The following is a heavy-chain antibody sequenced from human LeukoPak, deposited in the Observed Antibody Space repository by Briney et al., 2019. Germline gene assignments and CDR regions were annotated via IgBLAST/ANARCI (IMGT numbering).Heavy chain of an antibody. CDR3: GSLTVVARDH. V-gene: IGHV3-74*01. Sequence: GGSLRLSRAASGFSFSTHWMHWVRQAPGKGLVCVAQINSDGSRTSYADSVKGRFTISRDNAKNTLYLEMISLRAEDTAVYYCGSLTVVARDHWGQGTLVTVSS. D-gene: IGHD3-22*01. J-gene: IGHJ4*02. CDR1: GFSFSTHW. CDR2: INSDGSRT.